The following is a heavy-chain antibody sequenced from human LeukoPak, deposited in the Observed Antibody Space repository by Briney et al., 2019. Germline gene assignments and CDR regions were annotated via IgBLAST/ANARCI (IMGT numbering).Heavy chain of an antibody. CDR3: ARSSRGRWIHFYFDY. D-gene: IGHD5-24*01. CDR2: INPSGGST. J-gene: IGHJ4*02. Sequence: ASVKVSCKASGYTFTSYYMHWVRQAPGQGLEWMGIINPSGGSTSYAQKFQGRVTMTRDTSTSTVYMELSSLRSEDTAVYYCARSSRGRWIHFYFDYWGQGTLVTVSS. CDR1: GYTFTSYY. V-gene: IGHV1-46*01.